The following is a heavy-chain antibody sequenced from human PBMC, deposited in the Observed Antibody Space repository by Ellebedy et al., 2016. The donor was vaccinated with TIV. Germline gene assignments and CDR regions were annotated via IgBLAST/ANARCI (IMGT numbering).Heavy chain of an antibody. D-gene: IGHD3-3*01. Sequence: GESLKISCAASGFTFSNYSMNWVRQAPGKGLEWVSYISISAGIIYYADSVKGRFTISRDNALYIQMNSLRDEDTAVYYCARYGRFGMDPHYYGMDVWGQGTTVIVSS. CDR3: ARYGRFGMDPHYYGMDV. V-gene: IGHV3-48*02. J-gene: IGHJ6*02. CDR1: GFTFSNYS. CDR2: ISISAGII.